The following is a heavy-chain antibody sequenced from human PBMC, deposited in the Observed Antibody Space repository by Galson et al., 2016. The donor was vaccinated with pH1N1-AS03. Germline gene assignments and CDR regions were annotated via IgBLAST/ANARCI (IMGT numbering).Heavy chain of an antibody. V-gene: IGHV3-66*02. Sequence: SLRLSCAVSGFSVSSKYMNWVRQAPGEGLEWISVIFTGGTTYYADSVRGRFTISRDDSRNTLYLQMNSLRNEDTAVYYCARGITIFGWARPALDSWGQGTRVTVSS. CDR3: ARGITIFGWARPALDS. J-gene: IGHJ4*02. D-gene: IGHD3-3*01. CDR2: IFTGGTT. CDR1: GFSVSSKY.